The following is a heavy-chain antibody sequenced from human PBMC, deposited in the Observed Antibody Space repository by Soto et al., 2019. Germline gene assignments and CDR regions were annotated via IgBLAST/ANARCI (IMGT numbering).Heavy chain of an antibody. Sequence: QVPLQESGPRLVRPSGTLSLTCTVSSGSISTANWWSWVRQPPGRGLEWIGEIYHSGSTNYNLSLKSRVTLSVDKSTNQFSLRLSSVTAADTAMYYCARRGGGVVLTATTPFDYWGQGTLVTVSS. CDR1: SGSISTANW. CDR3: ARRGGGVVLTATTPFDY. V-gene: IGHV4-4*02. D-gene: IGHD2-21*02. J-gene: IGHJ4*02. CDR2: IYHSGST.